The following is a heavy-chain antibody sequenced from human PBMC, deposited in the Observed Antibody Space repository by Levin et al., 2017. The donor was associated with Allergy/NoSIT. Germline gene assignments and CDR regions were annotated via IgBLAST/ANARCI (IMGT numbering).Heavy chain of an antibody. Sequence: SCAASGFTFSSYGMHWVRQAPGKGLEWVAVISYDGSNKYYADSVKGRFTISRDNSKNTLYLQMNSLRAEDTAVYYCAKAAYSSSWLDYWGQGTLVTVSS. CDR3: AKAAYSSSWLDY. CDR2: ISYDGSNK. CDR1: GFTFSSYG. D-gene: IGHD6-13*01. V-gene: IGHV3-30*18. J-gene: IGHJ4*02.